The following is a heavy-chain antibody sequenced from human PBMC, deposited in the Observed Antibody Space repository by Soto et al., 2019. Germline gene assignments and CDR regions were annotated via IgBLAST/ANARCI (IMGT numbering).Heavy chain of an antibody. CDR2: IYYSGST. CDR3: AREVAAGFFDY. Sequence: PSETLSLTCTVSGGSISSGGYYWSWIRQHPGKGLEWIGYIYYSGSTYYNPSLKSRVTISVDTSKNQFSLKLSSVTAADTAVYYCAREVAAGFFDYWGQGTLVTVSS. CDR1: GGSISSGGYY. D-gene: IGHD6-13*01. J-gene: IGHJ4*02. V-gene: IGHV4-31*03.